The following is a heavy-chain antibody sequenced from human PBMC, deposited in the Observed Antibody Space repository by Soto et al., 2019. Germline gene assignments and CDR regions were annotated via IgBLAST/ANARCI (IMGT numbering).Heavy chain of an antibody. Sequence: QLQLQESGPGLVKPSETLSLTCTVSGGSISSSSYYWGWIRQPPGKGLEWIGSIYYSGSTYYNPSLKSRVTISVDTSKNQFSLKLSSVTAADTAVYYCARHALFGVLLEGYMDVWGKGTTVTVSS. V-gene: IGHV4-39*01. CDR1: GGSISSSSYY. J-gene: IGHJ6*03. CDR2: IYYSGST. CDR3: ARHALFGVLLEGYMDV. D-gene: IGHD3-10*02.